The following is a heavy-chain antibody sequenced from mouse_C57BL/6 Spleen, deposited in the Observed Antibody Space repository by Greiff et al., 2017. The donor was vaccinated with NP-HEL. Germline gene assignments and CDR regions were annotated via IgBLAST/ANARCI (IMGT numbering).Heavy chain of an antibody. Sequence: QVQLKESGPELVKPGASVKISCKASGYSFTSYYIHWVKQRPGQGLEWIGWIYPGSGNTKYNEKFKGKATLTADTSSSTAYMQLSSLTSEDSAVYYCARYYYYAMDYWGQGTSVTVSS. J-gene: IGHJ4*01. CDR2: IYPGSGNT. CDR3: ARYYYYAMDY. V-gene: IGHV1-66*01. CDR1: GYSFTSYY.